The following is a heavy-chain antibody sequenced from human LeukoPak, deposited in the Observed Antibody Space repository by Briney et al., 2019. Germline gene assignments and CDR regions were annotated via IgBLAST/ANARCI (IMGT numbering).Heavy chain of an antibody. V-gene: IGHV3-49*04. J-gene: IGHJ6*02. CDR2: IRSKAYGGTT. D-gene: IGHD3-16*01. CDR3: TFGSYYYYAMDV. CDR1: GFTFGDYA. Sequence: GGSLRLSRTASGFTFGDYAMSWVRQAPGKGLEWVGFIRSKAYGGTTEYAASVKGRFTISRDDSKSIAYLQMNSLKTEDAAIYYCTFGSYYYYAMDVWGQGTTVTVSS.